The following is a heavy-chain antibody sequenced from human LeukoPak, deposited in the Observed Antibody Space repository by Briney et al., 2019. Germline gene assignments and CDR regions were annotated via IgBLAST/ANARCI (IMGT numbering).Heavy chain of an antibody. V-gene: IGHV4-34*01. Sequence: SETLSLTCAVYGGSFSGYYWSWIRQPPGKGLEWIGEINHSGSTNYNPTLKSRVTISVDTSKNQFSLKLNSVTAADTAVYYCARGAWVDYWGQGTLVTVSS. J-gene: IGHJ4*02. D-gene: IGHD7-27*01. CDR3: ARGAWVDY. CDR2: INHSGST. CDR1: GGSFSGYY.